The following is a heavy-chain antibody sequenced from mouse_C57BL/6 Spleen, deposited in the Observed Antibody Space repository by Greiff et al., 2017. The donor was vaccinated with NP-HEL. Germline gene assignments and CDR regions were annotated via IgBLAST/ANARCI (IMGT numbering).Heavy chain of an antibody. CDR3: AKYYYGTPFDD. CDR2: IYPGDSDN. Sequence: QVQLKQSGPELVKPGASVKISCKASGYAFSSSWMNWVKQRPGKGLEWIGRIYPGDSDNNYNEKFKGKATLTADKSSSTAYMQLSSLTSAESAVSFCAKYYYGTPFDDWGQGTTLTVSS. V-gene: IGHV1-82*01. J-gene: IGHJ2*01. CDR1: GYAFSSSW. D-gene: IGHD1-1*01.